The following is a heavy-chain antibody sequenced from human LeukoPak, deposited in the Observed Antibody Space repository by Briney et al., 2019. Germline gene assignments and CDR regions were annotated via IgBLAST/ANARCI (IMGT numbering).Heavy chain of an antibody. Sequence: GGTLRLSREGSGFTLSNYWMGWVRQAPGKGLQWVANITPDGSEKYYVDSVKGRFTISRDNAKNSLYLQMNSLRAEDTAVYYCATYSSLNRREFQYWGQGTLLTVSS. CDR2: ITPDGSEK. CDR1: GFTLSNYW. J-gene: IGHJ1*01. V-gene: IGHV3-7*01. D-gene: IGHD3-22*01. CDR3: ATYSSLNRREFQY.